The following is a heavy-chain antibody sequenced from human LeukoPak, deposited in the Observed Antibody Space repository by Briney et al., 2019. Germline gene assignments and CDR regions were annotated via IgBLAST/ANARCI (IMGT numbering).Heavy chain of an antibody. J-gene: IGHJ5*02. D-gene: IGHD2-15*01. CDR1: GGSFSGYY. V-gene: IGHV4-34*01. CDR2: INHSGST. Sequence: PSETLSLTCAVYGGSFSGYYWSWIRQPPGKGLEWIGEINHSGSTNYNPSLKSRVTISVDTSKNQFSLKLSSVTAADTAVYYCARGAADDIVVVVAAILHWFDPWGQGTLVIVSS. CDR3: ARGAADDIVVVVAAILHWFDP.